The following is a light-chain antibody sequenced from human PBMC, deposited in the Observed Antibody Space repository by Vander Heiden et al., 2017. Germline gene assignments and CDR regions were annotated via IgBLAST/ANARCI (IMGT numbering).Light chain of an antibody. CDR1: QSLLHRNGYNY. J-gene: IGKJ2*01. V-gene: IGKV2-28*01. CDR3: MQALQTPYT. CDR2: WGS. Sequence: DIAVTQSPPSLPVTPGEPASISCRSSQSLLHRNGYNYFHWFLQKPGQSPQLLIYWGSNRASGVPDRFSGSGSGRYFTLQISRVEAEDVGVYYCMQALQTPYTFGQGTKLVIK.